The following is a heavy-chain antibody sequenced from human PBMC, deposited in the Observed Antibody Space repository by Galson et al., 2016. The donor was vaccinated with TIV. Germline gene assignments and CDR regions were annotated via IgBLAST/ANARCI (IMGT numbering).Heavy chain of an antibody. CDR1: GYY. CDR3: ARDAVGATPYNWFDP. CDR2: IYYSGST. V-gene: IGHV4-31*02. D-gene: IGHD1-26*01. J-gene: IGHJ5*02. Sequence: GYYWSWIRQHPGKGLEWIGYIYYSGSTYYNPSLKSRVTISVDTSKNQFSLKLSSVTAADTAVYYCARDAVGATPYNWFDPWGQGTLVTVSS.